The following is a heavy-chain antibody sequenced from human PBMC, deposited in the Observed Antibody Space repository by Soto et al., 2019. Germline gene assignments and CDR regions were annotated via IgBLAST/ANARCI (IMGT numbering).Heavy chain of an antibody. D-gene: IGHD6-19*01. CDR1: GFTFDDYA. V-gene: IGHV3-9*01. CDR2: ISWNSGSI. J-gene: IGHJ4*01. CDR3: AKAPLAVAGTAYDY. Sequence: GGSLRLSCAASGFTFDDYAMHWVRQAPGKGLEWVSGISWNSGSIGYADPVKGRFTISRDNAKNSLYLQMNSLRAEDTALYYCAKAPLAVAGTAYDYWGQGTLVTVSS.